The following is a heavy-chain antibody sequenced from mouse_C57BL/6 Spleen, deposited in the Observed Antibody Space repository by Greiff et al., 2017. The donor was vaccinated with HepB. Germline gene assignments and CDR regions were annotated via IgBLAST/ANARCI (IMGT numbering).Heavy chain of an antibody. D-gene: IGHD2-4*01. CDR2: IYPRDGST. J-gene: IGHJ4*01. V-gene: IGHV1-78*01. Sequence: VQLQHSDAELVKPGASVKISCKVSGYTFTDHTIHWMKQRPEQGLEWIGYIYPRDGSTKYNEKFKGKATLTADKSSSTAYMQLNSLTSEDSAVYFCAREEIYYDYDDYAMDYWGQGTSVTVSS. CDR3: AREEIYYDYDDYAMDY. CDR1: GYTFTDHT.